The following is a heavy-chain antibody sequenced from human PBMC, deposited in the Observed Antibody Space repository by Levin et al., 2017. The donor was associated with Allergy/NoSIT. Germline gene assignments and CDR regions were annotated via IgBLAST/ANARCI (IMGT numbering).Heavy chain of an antibody. D-gene: IGHD2-15*01. CDR3: ARDGYCSGGSCRNYYYYMDV. CDR2: IWYDGSNK. CDR1: GFTFSSYG. V-gene: IGHV3-33*01. J-gene: IGHJ6*03. Sequence: GGSLRLSCAASGFTFSSYGMHWVRQAPGKGLEWVAVIWYDGSNKYYADSVKGRFTISRDNSKNTLYLQMNSLRAEDTAVYYCARDGYCSGGSCRNYYYYMDVWGKGTTVTVSS.